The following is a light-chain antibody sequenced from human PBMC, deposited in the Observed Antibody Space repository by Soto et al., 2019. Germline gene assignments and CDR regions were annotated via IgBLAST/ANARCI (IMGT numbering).Light chain of an antibody. CDR3: TSHTASSTWV. J-gene: IGLJ3*02. Sequence: QSALPQPASVSGSPGQSITISCTGTSSDVGYDNYGSWFQQHPGKAPQLMIYEVSRRPSGVSNRFSGCKSANTASLTISGRQAEDEADYYCTSHTASSTWVFGGGTKLTVL. CDR1: SSDVGYDNY. V-gene: IGLV2-14*01. CDR2: EVS.